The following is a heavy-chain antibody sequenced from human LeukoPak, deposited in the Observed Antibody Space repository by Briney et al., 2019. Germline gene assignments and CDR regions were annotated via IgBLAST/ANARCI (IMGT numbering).Heavy chain of an antibody. V-gene: IGHV4-30-4*08. J-gene: IGHJ2*01. CDR3: ARDWGLSSGWPVRYFDL. CDR2: IYYSGST. CDR1: GGSISSGGYY. Sequence: SETLSLTRTVSGGSISSGGYYWSWIRQHPGKGLEWIGYIYYSGSTYYNPSLKSRVTISVDTSKNQFSLKLSSVTAADTAVYYCARDWGLSSGWPVRYFDLWGRGTLVTVSS. D-gene: IGHD6-19*01.